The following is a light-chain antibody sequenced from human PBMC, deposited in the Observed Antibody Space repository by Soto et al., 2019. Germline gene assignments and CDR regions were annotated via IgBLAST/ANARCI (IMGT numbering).Light chain of an antibody. J-gene: IGLJ1*01. CDR1: SSNIGSNY. CDR2: SDD. V-gene: IGLV1-44*01. CDR3: ATWDDSLNGLV. Sequence: QSVLTQPPSASGTPGQRVTISCSGSSSNIGSNYVYWYQQVPGTAPKLLIYSDDQRPSGVPDRFSGSKSGTSASLAISGLQSEDEADYYCATWDDSLNGLVFGTGTKLTVL.